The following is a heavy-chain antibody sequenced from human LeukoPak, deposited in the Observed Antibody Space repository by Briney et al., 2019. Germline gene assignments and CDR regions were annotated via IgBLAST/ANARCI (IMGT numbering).Heavy chain of an antibody. Sequence: SETLSLTCAVSGVPISTYHWTWIRQPPGEGLEWIGHIYNSGSTNYNPSLRGRVTISLDTSKNQVSLKLSSVTAADTAMYYCARKDGDGWGQGTLVTVSS. J-gene: IGHJ4*02. CDR2: IYNSGST. V-gene: IGHV4-59*01. D-gene: IGHD5-24*01. CDR1: GVPISTYH. CDR3: ARKDGDG.